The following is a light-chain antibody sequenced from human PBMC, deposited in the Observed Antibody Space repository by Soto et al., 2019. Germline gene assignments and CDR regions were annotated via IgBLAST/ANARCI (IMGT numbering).Light chain of an antibody. CDR1: SSNIGAGYD. V-gene: IGLV1-40*01. CDR3: QSYDRSLSGVV. CDR2: ANI. Sequence: QSVLTQPPSVSGAPGQRVTISCTGRSSNIGAGYDVHWYHQVPGTAPKLLIFANINRPSGVPDRFSGSKSDTSASLAITGLQAEDEADYYCQSYDRSLSGVVFGGGTKLTVL. J-gene: IGLJ2*01.